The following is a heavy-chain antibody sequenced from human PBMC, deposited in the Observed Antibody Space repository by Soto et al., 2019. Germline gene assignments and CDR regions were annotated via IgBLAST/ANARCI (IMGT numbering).Heavy chain of an antibody. CDR3: ARGGIVVVPAANYYYYYGMDV. CDR1: GDSVSSGDYY. CDR2: VYFSGST. J-gene: IGHJ6*02. V-gene: IGHV4-61*08. D-gene: IGHD2-2*01. Sequence: SETLSLTCSVSGDSVSSGDYYWSWIRQPPGKGLEWIGHVYFSGSTNYIPSLKSRLTMSVDTAKNQFSLKLNSVTAADTAVYYCARGGIVVVPAANYYYYYGMDVWGQGTTVTVSS.